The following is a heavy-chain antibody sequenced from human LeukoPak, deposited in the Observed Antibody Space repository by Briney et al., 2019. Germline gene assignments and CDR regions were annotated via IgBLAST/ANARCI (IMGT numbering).Heavy chain of an antibody. Sequence: GESLKISCKGSGYSFTSYWIGWVRQMPGKGLEWMGLIYPGDSDTRYSPSFRGQVTISADKSINTAYLQWSSLKASDTAMYFCARGKADSYGDYWGQGTLVTVSS. CDR3: ARGKADSYGDY. CDR1: GYSFTSYW. V-gene: IGHV5-51*01. J-gene: IGHJ4*02. CDR2: IYPGDSDT. D-gene: IGHD5-18*01.